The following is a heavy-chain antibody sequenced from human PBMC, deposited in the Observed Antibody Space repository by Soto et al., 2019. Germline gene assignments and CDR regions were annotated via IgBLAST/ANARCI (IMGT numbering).Heavy chain of an antibody. J-gene: IGHJ5*02. CDR1: GGSISSGGYS. Sequence: SETLSLTCAVSGGSISSGGYSWSWIRQPPGKGLEWIGYIYNPSLKSRVTISVDRSKNQFSLKLSSVTAADTAVYYCARVHCNSTSCYWFSFDPWGQGTLVTVSS. CDR3: ARVHCNSTSCYWFSFDP. D-gene: IGHD2-2*01. V-gene: IGHV4-30-2*01. CDR2: IY.